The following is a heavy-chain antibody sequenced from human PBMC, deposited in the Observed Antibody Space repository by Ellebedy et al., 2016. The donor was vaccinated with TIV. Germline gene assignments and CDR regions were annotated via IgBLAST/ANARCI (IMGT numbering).Heavy chain of an antibody. CDR3: ARGGGLIIRYFDY. V-gene: IGHV3-23*01. D-gene: IGHD3-16*02. J-gene: IGHJ4*02. CDR2: VSGGGGTT. Sequence: GGSLRLXCAATGFTFSSYAMSWVRQAPGKGLEWVATVSGGGGTTYYADSVKGRFAISRDNSKNTLYLQMNSLRAEDTAVYYCARGGGLIIRYFDYWGQGTLVTVSS. CDR1: GFTFSSYA.